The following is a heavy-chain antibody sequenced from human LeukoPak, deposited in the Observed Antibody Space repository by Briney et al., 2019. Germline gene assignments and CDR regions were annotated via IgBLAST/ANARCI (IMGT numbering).Heavy chain of an antibody. CDR2: IYYSGST. J-gene: IGHJ4*02. CDR1: GGSISSYY. Sequence: SETLSLTCTVSGGSISSYYWSWIRQPPGKGLEWIGYIYYSGSTNYNPSLKSRVTISVDTSKNQFSLKLSSVTAADTAVYYCARLDDYGDHRFDYWGQGTLVTVSS. CDR3: ARLDDYGDHRFDY. D-gene: IGHD4-17*01. V-gene: IGHV4-59*01.